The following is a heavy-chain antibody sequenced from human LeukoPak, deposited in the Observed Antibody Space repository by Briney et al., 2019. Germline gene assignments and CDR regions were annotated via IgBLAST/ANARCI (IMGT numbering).Heavy chain of an antibody. CDR3: ARERVAAGLDY. CDR2: INPSGGST. J-gene: IGHJ4*02. D-gene: IGHD2-21*01. V-gene: IGHV1-46*01. Sequence: ASVKVPCKASGYTFTSYYMHWVRQAPGQGLEWMGIINPSGGSTSYAQKFQGRVTMTRDTSTSTVYMELSSLRSEDTAVYYCARERVAAGLDYWGQGTLVTVSS. CDR1: GYTFTSYY.